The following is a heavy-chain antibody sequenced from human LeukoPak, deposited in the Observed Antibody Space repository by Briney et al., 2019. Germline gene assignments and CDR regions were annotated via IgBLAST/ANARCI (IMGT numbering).Heavy chain of an antibody. V-gene: IGHV4-61*02. CDR2: IYTSGST. J-gene: IGHJ4*02. Sequence: SETLSLTCTVSGGSISSGSYYWSWIRQPAGKGLEWIGRIYTSGSTNYNPSLKSRVTISVDTSKNQFSLKLSSVTAADTAVYYCAGNYYGSGSYYSEDRYWGQETLVTVSS. CDR1: GGSISSGSYY. D-gene: IGHD3-10*01. CDR3: AGNYYGSGSYYSEDRY.